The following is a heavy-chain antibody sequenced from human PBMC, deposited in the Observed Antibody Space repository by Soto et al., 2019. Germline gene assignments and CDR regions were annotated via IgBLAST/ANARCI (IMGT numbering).Heavy chain of an antibody. CDR3: ARDKYSNYDYYYYGMDV. CDR1: GYTFTSYY. J-gene: IGHJ6*02. CDR2: INPSGGST. D-gene: IGHD4-4*01. Sequence: ASVKVSCKASGYTFTSYYMHWVRQAPGQGLEWMGIINPSGGSTSYAQKFQGRVTMTRDTSTSTVYMGLSSLRSEDTAVYYCARDKYSNYDYYYYGMDVWGQGTTVTVSS. V-gene: IGHV1-46*01.